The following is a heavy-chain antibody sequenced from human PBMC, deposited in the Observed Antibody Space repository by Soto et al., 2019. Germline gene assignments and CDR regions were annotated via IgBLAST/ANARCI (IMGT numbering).Heavy chain of an antibody. CDR2: ISWDGGST. CDR1: GFTFDDYA. V-gene: IGHV3-43D*04. CDR3: AKDIKISGSYYYYYGMDV. J-gene: IGHJ6*02. Sequence: HPGGSLRLSCAASGFTFDDYAMHWVRQAPGKGLEWVSLISWDGGSTYYADSVKGRFTISRDNSKNSLYLQMNSLRAEDTALYYCAKDIKISGSYYYYYGMDVWGQGTTVTVSS. D-gene: IGHD1-26*01.